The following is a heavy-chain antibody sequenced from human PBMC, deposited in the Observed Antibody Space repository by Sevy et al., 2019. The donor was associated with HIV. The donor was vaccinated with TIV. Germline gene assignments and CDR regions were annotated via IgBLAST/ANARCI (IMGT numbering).Heavy chain of an antibody. CDR1: AFTFSDSA. D-gene: IGHD4-17*01. V-gene: IGHV3-73*01. CDR2: IRTKPNNYAA. CDR3: PCGYGRFDF. Sequence: GGSLRLSCAASAFTFSDSAMFWVRQASGRGLEWVGRIRTKPNNYAAAVVASLKDRLANSREDSKNTTYLQMNSLKAEDTAVYFGPCGYGRFDFWGQGALVTVSS. J-gene: IGHJ4*02.